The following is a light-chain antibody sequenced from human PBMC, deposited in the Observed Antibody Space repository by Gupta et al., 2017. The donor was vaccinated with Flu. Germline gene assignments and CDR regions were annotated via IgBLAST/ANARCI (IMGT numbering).Light chain of an antibody. J-gene: IGLJ2*01. CDR2: DVN. V-gene: IGLV2-14*01. Sequence: QSALTQPASVSGSPGQSITISCTGTSSDVGGYNYVSWYQQHPGKAPKLMIYDVNNRPSGVSNRFSGSKSGNTASLTISGLQAEAEADYYCSSYTGSSTLVFGGGTKLTVL. CDR1: SSDVGGYNY. CDR3: SSYTGSSTLV.